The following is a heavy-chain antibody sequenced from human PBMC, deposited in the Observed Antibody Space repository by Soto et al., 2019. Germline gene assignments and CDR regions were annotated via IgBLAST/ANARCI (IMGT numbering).Heavy chain of an antibody. V-gene: IGHV4-34*01. CDR1: GGSFSGYY. D-gene: IGHD7-27*01. CDR3: ARRPGYHYGMDV. CDR2: INHSGST. J-gene: IGHJ6*02. Sequence: SETLSLTCAVYGGSFSGYYWSWIRQPPGKGLEWIGEINHSGSTNYNPSLKSRVTISVDTSKNQFSLKLSSVTAADTAVYYCARRPGYHYGMDVWGQGTTVTVSS.